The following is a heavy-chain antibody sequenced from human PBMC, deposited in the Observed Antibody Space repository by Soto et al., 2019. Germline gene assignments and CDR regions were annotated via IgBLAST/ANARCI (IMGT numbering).Heavy chain of an antibody. Sequence: PGGSLRLSCAASGFTFSSYDMHWVRQAAGKGLEWVSGIGSAGDTYYQGSVKGRITISRENAKNSLYLQMNSLIAGDTALYYCARGWLATGGSLSYMDVWGKGTTVTVS. V-gene: IGHV3-13*01. CDR1: GFTFSSYD. CDR2: IGSAGDT. D-gene: IGHD6-13*01. J-gene: IGHJ6*03. CDR3: ARGWLATGGSLSYMDV.